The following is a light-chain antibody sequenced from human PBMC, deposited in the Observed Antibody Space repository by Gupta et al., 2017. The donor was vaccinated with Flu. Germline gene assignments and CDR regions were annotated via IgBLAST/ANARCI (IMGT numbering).Light chain of an antibody. CDR3: QQRSNWPLT. J-gene: IGKJ4*01. CDR2: DAS. V-gene: IGKV3-11*01. Sequence: ERAPPSSRASRGVSSYLAWYQQKPGQAPRLLIYDASNTATGIPARFSGSGSGTYFTLTISSLAPEDFAVYYCQQRSNWPLTFGGGTKVEIK. CDR1: RGVSSY.